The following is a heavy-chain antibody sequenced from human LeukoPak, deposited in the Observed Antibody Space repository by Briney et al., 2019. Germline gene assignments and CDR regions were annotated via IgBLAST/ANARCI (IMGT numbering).Heavy chain of an antibody. V-gene: IGHV3-30*03. CDR2: ISYDGSNK. Sequence: PGGSLRLSCAASGFTFSSYGMHWVRQAPGKGLEWVAVISYDGSNKYYADSVKGRFTISRDNSKNTLYLQMNSLRAEDTAVYYCARVTTPYYYYGMDVWGQGTTVTVSS. J-gene: IGHJ6*02. D-gene: IGHD1-1*01. CDR3: ARVTTPYYYYGMDV. CDR1: GFTFSSYG.